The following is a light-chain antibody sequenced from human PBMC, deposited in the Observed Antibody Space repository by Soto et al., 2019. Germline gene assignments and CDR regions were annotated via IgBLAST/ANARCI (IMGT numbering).Light chain of an antibody. CDR3: QEQYSTPRT. CDR1: QSVFYSSSNKNY. V-gene: IGKV4-1*01. CDR2: WAS. J-gene: IGKJ1*01. Sequence: DIVMTQSPDSLAVSLGERATVNCKSSQSVFYSSSNKNYLAWYQQKPGQPPKLLIYWASTRESGVPDRFSGSGYGTDFTLTISGLQAEDVALYYSQEQYSTPRTFGQGTKVEIK.